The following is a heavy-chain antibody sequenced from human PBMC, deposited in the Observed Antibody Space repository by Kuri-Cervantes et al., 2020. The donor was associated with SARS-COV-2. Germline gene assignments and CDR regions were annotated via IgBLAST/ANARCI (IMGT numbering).Heavy chain of an antibody. CDR1: GFTFSSYA. CDR2: ISYDGSNK. CDR3: AKDLLGGLHPFDY. D-gene: IGHD4-11*01. J-gene: IGHJ4*02. V-gene: IGHV3-30-3*01. Sequence: GGSLRLSCAASGFTFSSYAMHWVRQAPGKGLEWVAVISYDGSNKYYADSVKGRFTISRDNSKNTLYLQMNSLRAEDTAVYCCAKDLLGGLHPFDYWGQGTLVTVSS.